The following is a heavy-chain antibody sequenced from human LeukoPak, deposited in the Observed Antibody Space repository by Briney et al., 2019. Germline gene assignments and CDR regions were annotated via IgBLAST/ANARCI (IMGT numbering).Heavy chain of an antibody. J-gene: IGHJ4*02. V-gene: IGHV1-2*02. CDR2: INPNSGGT. CDR1: GYTFTSYD. D-gene: IGHD3-16*01. CDR3: ARDRGGAMEY. Sequence: ASVKVSCKASGYTFTSYDINWVRQATGQGLEWMGWINPNSGGTNYAQKFQGRVTMTRDTSISTAYMELSRLRSDDTAVYYCARDRGGAMEYWGQGTLVTVSS.